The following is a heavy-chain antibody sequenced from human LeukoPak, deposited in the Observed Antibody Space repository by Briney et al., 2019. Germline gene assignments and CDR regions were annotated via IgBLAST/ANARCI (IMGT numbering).Heavy chain of an antibody. CDR3: ARADRLLAAAGTSPRPLFDY. J-gene: IGHJ4*02. D-gene: IGHD6-13*01. Sequence: SETLSLTCTVSGGSISSYYWSWIRQPPGKGLEWIGYIYYSGSTNYNPSLKSRVTISVDTSKNQFSLKLSSVTAADTAVYYCARADRLLAAAGTSPRPLFDYWGQGTLVTVSS. CDR1: GGSISSYY. CDR2: IYYSGST. V-gene: IGHV4-59*01.